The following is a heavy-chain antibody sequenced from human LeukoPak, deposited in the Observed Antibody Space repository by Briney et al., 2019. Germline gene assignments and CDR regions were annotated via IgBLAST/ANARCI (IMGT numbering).Heavy chain of an antibody. CDR3: ARIRGYDSSGYRYYFDY. D-gene: IGHD3-22*01. CDR2: IDWDDDK. CDR1: GFSLSTSGMC. J-gene: IGHJ4*02. Sequence: APGPTLVNPTQTLTLTCTFSGFSLSTSGMCVSWIRQPPGKALEWLALIDWDDDKYYSTSLKTRLTISKDTSKNQVVLTMTNMDPVDTATYYCARIRGYDSSGYRYYFDYWGQGTLVTVSS. V-gene: IGHV2-70*01.